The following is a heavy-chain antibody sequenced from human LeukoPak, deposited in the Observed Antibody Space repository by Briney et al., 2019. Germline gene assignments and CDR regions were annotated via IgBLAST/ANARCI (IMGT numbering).Heavy chain of an antibody. J-gene: IGHJ4*02. CDR3: ARGLGFGELLFYFDY. CDR1: GGSISSYY. V-gene: IGHV4-59*01. Sequence: PSETLSLTCTVSGGSISSYYWSWIRQPPGKGLEWIGYIYYSGSTNYNPSLKSRVTISVDTSKNQFSLKLSSVTAADTAVYYCARGLGFGELLFYFDYSSQGTLVTVSS. CDR2: IYYSGST. D-gene: IGHD3-10*01.